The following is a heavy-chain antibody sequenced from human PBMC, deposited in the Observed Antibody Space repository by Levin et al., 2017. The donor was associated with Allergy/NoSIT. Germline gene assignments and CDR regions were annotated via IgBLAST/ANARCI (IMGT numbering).Heavy chain of an antibody. CDR2: IYYSGST. J-gene: IGHJ2*01. CDR3: ARGTFHCSGGSCLAYWYFDL. Sequence: SQTLSLTCTVSGGSISSGDYYWSWIRQPPGKGLEWIGYIYYSGSTYYNPSLKSRVTISVDTSKNQFSLKLSSVTAADTAVYYCARGTFHCSGGSCLAYWYFDLWGRGTLVTVSS. CDR1: GGSISSGDYY. V-gene: IGHV4-30-4*01. D-gene: IGHD2-15*01.